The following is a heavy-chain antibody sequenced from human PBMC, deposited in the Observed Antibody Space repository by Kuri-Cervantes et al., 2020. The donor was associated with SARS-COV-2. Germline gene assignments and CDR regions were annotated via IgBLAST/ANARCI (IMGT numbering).Heavy chain of an antibody. CDR2: FDPEDGET. J-gene: IGHJ6*03. CDR3: ARERGISYYYYYMDV. D-gene: IGHD3-10*01. Sequence: ASVKVSCKVSGYTLTELSMHWVRQAPGKGLEWMGGFDPEDGETIYAQKLQGRVTMTTDTSTSTAYMELRSLRSDDTAVYYCARERGISYYYYYMDVWGKGTTVTVSS. CDR1: GYTLTELS. V-gene: IGHV1-24*01.